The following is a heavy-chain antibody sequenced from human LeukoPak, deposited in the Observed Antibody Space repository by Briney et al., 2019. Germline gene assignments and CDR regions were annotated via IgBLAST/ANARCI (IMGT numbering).Heavy chain of an antibody. J-gene: IGHJ4*02. CDR1: GYSFASYW. D-gene: IGHD4-23*01. Sequence: GESLKISCKGSGYSFASYWIGWVRQMPGKGLEWMGIMYPGDSDTRYSPSFQGQVTISVDKSISTAYLQWSSLKASDTAMYYCGRHLYGGNSAIDYWGRGTLVTVSS. CDR3: GRHLYGGNSAIDY. CDR2: MYPGDSDT. V-gene: IGHV5-51*01.